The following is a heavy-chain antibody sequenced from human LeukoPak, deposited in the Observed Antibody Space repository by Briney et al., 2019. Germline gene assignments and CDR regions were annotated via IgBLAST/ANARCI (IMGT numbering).Heavy chain of an antibody. Sequence: GASVKVSCKASGYTFTGYYMHWVRQAPGQGLEWMGWINPNSGGTNYAQKFQGRVTMTRDTPISTAYMELSRLRSDDTAVYYCAREGGDGYFPYYYYYYMDVWGKGTTVTVSS. CDR3: AREGGDGYFPYYYYYYMDV. D-gene: IGHD5-24*01. CDR1: GYTFTGYY. J-gene: IGHJ6*03. CDR2: INPNSGGT. V-gene: IGHV1-2*02.